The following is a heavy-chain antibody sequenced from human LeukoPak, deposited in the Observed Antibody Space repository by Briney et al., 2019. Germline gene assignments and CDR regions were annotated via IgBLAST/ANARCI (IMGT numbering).Heavy chain of an antibody. Sequence: ASVKVSCKASGYTFTSYDINWVRQATGQGLEWMGWMNPNSGNTGYAQKFQGRVTMTRNTSISTAYMELSSLRPEDTAVYYCARDLSGTTHAPAIEFDYWGQGTLVTVSS. CDR2: MNPNSGNT. CDR1: GYTFTSYD. J-gene: IGHJ4*02. CDR3: ARDLSGTTHAPAIEFDY. D-gene: IGHD1-7*01. V-gene: IGHV1-8*01.